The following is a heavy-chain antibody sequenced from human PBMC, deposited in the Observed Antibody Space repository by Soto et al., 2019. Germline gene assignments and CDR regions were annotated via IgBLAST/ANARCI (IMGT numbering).Heavy chain of an antibody. J-gene: IGHJ4*02. D-gene: IGHD5-12*01. V-gene: IGHV3-23*01. Sequence: GGSLRLSCAASGFTFSSYAMSWVRQAPGKGLEWVSAISGSGGSTYYADSVKGRFTISRDNSKNTLYLQMNSLGAEDTAVYYCAKVLRGYSGYDLGGFDYWGQGTLVTVSS. CDR1: GFTFSSYA. CDR2: ISGSGGST. CDR3: AKVLRGYSGYDLGGFDY.